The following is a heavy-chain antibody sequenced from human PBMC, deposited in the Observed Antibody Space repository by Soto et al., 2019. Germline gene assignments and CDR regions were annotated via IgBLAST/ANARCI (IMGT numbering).Heavy chain of an antibody. CDR3: ARDPYCSGGSCYGIDYYYYGMDV. CDR2: IWYDGSNK. J-gene: IGHJ6*02. D-gene: IGHD2-15*01. CDR1: GFTFSSYG. V-gene: IGHV3-33*01. Sequence: LRLSCAAPGFTFSSYGMHWVRQAPGKGLEWAAVIWYDGSNKYYAGSVKGRFTISRDNSKNTLYLQMNSLRAEDTAVYYCARDPYCSGGSCYGIDYYYYGMDVWGQGTTVTVSS.